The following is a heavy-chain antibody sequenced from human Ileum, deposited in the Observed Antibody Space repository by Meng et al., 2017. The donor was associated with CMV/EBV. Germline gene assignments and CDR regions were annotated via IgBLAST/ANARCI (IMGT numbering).Heavy chain of an antibody. CDR2: IHYSGTT. CDR3: ARDSYHYGSSTYNWFDP. V-gene: IGHV4-59*02. D-gene: IGHD3-10*01. Sequence: SETLSLTCTVSGVSVSNYWWRWIRQSPGKGLEWIVYIHYSGTTNQNPSFRSRVIMSVDTSKNQFSLKLGSVTAADTAVYYCARDSYHYGSSTYNWFDPWGQGTLVTVSS. J-gene: IGHJ5*02. CDR1: GVSVSNYW.